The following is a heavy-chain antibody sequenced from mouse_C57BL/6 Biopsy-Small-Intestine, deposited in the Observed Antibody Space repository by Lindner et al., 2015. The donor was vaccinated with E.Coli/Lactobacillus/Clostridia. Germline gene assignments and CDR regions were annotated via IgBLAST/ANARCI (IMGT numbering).Heavy chain of an antibody. CDR2: IYPGDGDT. CDR1: GYAFSTSW. J-gene: IGHJ2*01. V-gene: IGHV1-82*01. Sequence: VQLQESGPELVKPGASVKISCKASGYAFSTSWMNWVKQRPGKGLEWIGRIYPGDGDTNYNGKFKGKATLTEDKSSSTAYMQLSSLTSEDSAVYFCARSGDGYCVDYWGQGTTLTVSS. CDR3: ARSGDGYCVDY. D-gene: IGHD2-3*01.